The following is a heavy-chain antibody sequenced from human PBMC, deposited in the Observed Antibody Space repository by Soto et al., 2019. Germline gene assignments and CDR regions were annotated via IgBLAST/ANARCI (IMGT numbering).Heavy chain of an antibody. CDR2: MYHSGST. V-gene: IGHV4-30-2*01. Sequence: QLQLQESGSGLVKPSQTLSLTCAVSGGSISSGGYSWSWIRQPPGKGLEWIGYMYHSGSTYYNPSLKRRGTISIDRSKNQVSLKLSPGTAADTAVDYCARVPDFWGQGILVTVSS. D-gene: IGHD2-2*01. CDR1: GGSISSGGYS. CDR3: ARVPDF. J-gene: IGHJ4*02.